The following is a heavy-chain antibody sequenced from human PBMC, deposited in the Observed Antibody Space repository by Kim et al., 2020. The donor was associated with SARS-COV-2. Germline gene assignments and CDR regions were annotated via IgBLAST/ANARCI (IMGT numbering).Heavy chain of an antibody. Sequence: SETLSLTCTVSGGSISSSSYYWGWIRQPPGKGLEWIGSNYYSGSTYYNPSLKSRVTISVDTSKNQFSLKLSSVTAADTAVYYCARQSTYYDILTGYRYYYYGMDVWGQGTTVTVSS. D-gene: IGHD3-9*01. CDR3: ARQSTYYDILTGYRYYYYGMDV. V-gene: IGHV4-39*01. CDR2: NYYSGST. CDR1: GGSISSSSYY. J-gene: IGHJ6*02.